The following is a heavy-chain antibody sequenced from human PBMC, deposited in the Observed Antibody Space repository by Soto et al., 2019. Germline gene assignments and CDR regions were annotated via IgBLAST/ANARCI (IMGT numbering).Heavy chain of an antibody. CDR1: GFSLSTTGVG. CDR3: VQSRCGGDCLQSYSSHSYYGLDV. D-gene: IGHD2-21*01. J-gene: IGHJ6*02. V-gene: IGHV2-5*02. Sequence: QITLKESGPTLVKPTQTLTLTCTFSGFSLSTTGVGVGWIRQPPGKALEWLALIYWDDDKRYNPSLKSRLTTTKDTSKNQVVLTMTNMDPVETATYYCVQSRCGGDCLQSYSSHSYYGLDVWGQGTTVTVSS. CDR2: IYWDDDK.